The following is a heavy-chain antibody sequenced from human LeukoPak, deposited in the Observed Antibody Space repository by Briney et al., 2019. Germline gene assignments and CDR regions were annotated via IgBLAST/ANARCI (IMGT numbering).Heavy chain of an antibody. CDR2: INPSGGST. CDR1: GYSLTSYY. CDR3: AGPRYCSSTSCYTRDYYYGMDV. Sequence: ASVKASCKAPGYSLTSYYIHWVRQAPGQGLERMGKINPSGGSTSYAQKFQGRVTMTRDTSTSTVYMELSSLRSEDTAVYYCAGPRYCSSTSCYTRDYYYGMDVWGQGTTVTVSS. V-gene: IGHV1-46*01. J-gene: IGHJ6*02. D-gene: IGHD2-2*02.